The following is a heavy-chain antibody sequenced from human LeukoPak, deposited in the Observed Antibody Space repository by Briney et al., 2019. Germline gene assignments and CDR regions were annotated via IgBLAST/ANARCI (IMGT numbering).Heavy chain of an antibody. Sequence: GGSLRLSCAASGFTFSNYWMSWVRQAPGKGLEWVINIKPDGGEIYFVDSVKGRFTISRDNAKNSLYLQVNTLRAEDTAVYFCAVMSNYYDSSAYYPFNHWGQGTLVTVSS. CDR3: AVMSNYYDSSAYYPFNH. V-gene: IGHV3-7*01. J-gene: IGHJ4*02. CDR1: GFTFSNYW. D-gene: IGHD3-22*01. CDR2: IKPDGGEI.